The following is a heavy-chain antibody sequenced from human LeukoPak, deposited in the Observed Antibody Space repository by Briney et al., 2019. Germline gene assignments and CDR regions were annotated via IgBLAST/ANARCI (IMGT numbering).Heavy chain of an antibody. J-gene: IGHJ4*02. CDR2: INPNSGGT. D-gene: IGHD3-16*01. CDR3: ARVVSDY. CDR1: GGTFSSYA. Sequence: ASVKVSCKASGGTFSSYAISWVRQAPGQGLEWMGWINPNSGGTNYAQKFQGRVTMTRDTSISTAYMELSRLRSDDTAVYYCARVVSDYWGQGTLVTVSS. V-gene: IGHV1-2*02.